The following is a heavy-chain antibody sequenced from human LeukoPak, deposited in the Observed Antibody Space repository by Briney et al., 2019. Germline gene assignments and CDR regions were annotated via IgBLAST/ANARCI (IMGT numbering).Heavy chain of an antibody. CDR3: ARVYRSGYSVDY. Sequence: PGGSLRLSCAASGFTFSDYYMSWIRQAPGKGLEWVSYISSSSSYTNYADSVKGRFTISRDNAKNSLYLQMNSLRDEDTAVYYCARVYRSGYSVDYWGQGTLVTVSS. J-gene: IGHJ4*02. CDR1: GFTFSDYY. CDR2: ISSSSSYT. V-gene: IGHV3-11*06. D-gene: IGHD6-19*01.